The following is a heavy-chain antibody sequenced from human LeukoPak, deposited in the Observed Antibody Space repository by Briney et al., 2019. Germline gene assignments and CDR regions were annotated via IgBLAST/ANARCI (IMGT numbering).Heavy chain of an antibody. J-gene: IGHJ6*04. D-gene: IGHD3-10*01. Sequence: GGSLRLSCAASGFTLSSYWMSWVRQAPGKGLEWVANIKQDGSEKYYVDSVKGRFTISRDNAKNSLYLQMNSLRAEDTAVYYCARAGRFGVFLDYYGMDVWGKGTTVTVSS. V-gene: IGHV3-7*03. CDR2: IKQDGSEK. CDR1: GFTLSSYW. CDR3: ARAGRFGVFLDYYGMDV.